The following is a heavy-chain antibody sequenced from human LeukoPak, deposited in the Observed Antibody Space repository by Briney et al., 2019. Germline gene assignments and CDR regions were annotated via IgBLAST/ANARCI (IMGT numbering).Heavy chain of an antibody. V-gene: IGHV1-46*01. CDR3: ARARTVTSTFDY. D-gene: IGHD4-17*01. Sequence: ASVNVPCKASGYTFTSYYMHWVRQAPGQGLEWMGIINPSGGSTSYAQKFQGRVTMTRDTSTSTVYMELSSLRSEDTAVYYCARARTVTSTFDYWGQGTLVTVSS. J-gene: IGHJ4*02. CDR1: GYTFTSYY. CDR2: INPSGGST.